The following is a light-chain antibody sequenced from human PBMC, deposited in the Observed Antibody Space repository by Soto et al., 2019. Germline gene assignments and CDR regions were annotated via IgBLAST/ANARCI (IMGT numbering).Light chain of an antibody. Sequence: EIVMTQSPATLSVSPGERATLSCRASQSVSSNLAWHQQKPGQAPRLLIYGASTRATGIPARFSGSGSGTEFTLTISSLQPEDFAVYYCQQYNNWPRTFGQGTKVEIK. CDR3: QQYNNWPRT. CDR1: QSVSSN. J-gene: IGKJ1*01. V-gene: IGKV3-15*01. CDR2: GAS.